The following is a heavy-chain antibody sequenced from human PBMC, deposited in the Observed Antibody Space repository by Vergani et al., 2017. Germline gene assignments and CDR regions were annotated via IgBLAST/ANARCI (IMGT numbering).Heavy chain of an antibody. Sequence: VQLQQWGAGLLKPSETLSLTCAVYGGSFSGYYWSWIRQPPGKGLEWVSAISGSGGSTYYADSVKGRFTISRDNSKNTLYLQMNSLRAEDTAVYYCAKGPTSIAARREFTEDVWGKGTTVTVSS. J-gene: IGHJ6*04. CDR3: AKGPTSIAARREFTEDV. CDR1: GGSFSGYY. CDR2: ISGSGGST. V-gene: IGHV3-23*01. D-gene: IGHD6-6*01.